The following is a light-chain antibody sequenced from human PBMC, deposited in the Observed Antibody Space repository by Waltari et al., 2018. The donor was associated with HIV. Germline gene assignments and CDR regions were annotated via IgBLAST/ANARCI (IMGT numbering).Light chain of an antibody. CDR3: SSYSTTNPWV. J-gene: IGLJ3*02. Sequence: QSALTQPASVSGSLGQSITISCAGTSRDVGSYNLVSWYQRHPGKAPKLIIYEVNKRPSGVSNRFSGSKSGSTASLTISGLQAEDETDYFCSSYSTTNPWVFGGGTKLTVL. CDR2: EVN. V-gene: IGLV2-23*02. CDR1: SRDVGSYNL.